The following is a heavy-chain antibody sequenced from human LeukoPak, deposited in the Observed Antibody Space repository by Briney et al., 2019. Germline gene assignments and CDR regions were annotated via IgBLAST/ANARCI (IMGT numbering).Heavy chain of an antibody. J-gene: IGHJ4*02. CDR1: GLAFGPYT. V-gene: IGHV3-21*01. D-gene: IGHD2/OR15-2a*01. Sequence: GGSLKLSCAASGLAFGPYTMNWVRQPPGKGLQWVSSISGSGSKIYYADSVQGRFTISRDNAKNSLYLQMNSLRSEDTAVYYCASGLNSTPFWGQGTLVTVSS. CDR3: ASGLNSTPF. CDR2: ISGSGSKI.